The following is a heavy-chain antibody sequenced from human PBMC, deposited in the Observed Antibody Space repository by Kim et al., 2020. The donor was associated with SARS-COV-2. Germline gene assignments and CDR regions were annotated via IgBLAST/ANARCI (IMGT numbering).Heavy chain of an antibody. V-gene: IGHV1-3*01. CDR2: IDRGNGNT. CDR1: GYTVTTYT. J-gene: IGHJ6*02. CDR3: ARQHQQLGYYYYYGMDV. D-gene: IGHD6-13*01. Sequence: ASVKVSCKASGYTVTTYTMHWVRQAPGQRPEWMGWIDRGNGNTKYSQNLQGRVTITRDTSANTVYMELSSLRSEDTAVYYCARQHQQLGYYYYYGMDVWGQGTTVTVSS.